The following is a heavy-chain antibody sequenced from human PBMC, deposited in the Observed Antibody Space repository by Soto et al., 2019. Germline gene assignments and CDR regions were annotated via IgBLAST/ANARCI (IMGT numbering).Heavy chain of an antibody. CDR2: IVVGSGNT. D-gene: IGHD3-3*01. CDR3: AAVHRPAYYDFWSGENYYGMDV. Sequence: GASVKVSCKASGFTFTSSAVQWVRQARGQRLEWIGWIVVGSGNTNYAQKFRERVTITRDMSTSTAYMELSSLRSEDTAVYYCAAVHRPAYYDFWSGENYYGMDVWGQGTTVTVSS. CDR1: GFTFTSSA. J-gene: IGHJ6*02. V-gene: IGHV1-58*01.